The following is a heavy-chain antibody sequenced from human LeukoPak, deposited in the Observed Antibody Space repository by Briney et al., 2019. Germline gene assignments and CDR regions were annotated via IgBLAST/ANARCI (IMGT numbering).Heavy chain of an antibody. D-gene: IGHD6-6*01. J-gene: IGHJ3*02. Sequence: PGGSLRLSCAASGFTFSSYAMSWVRQAPGKGLEWVSAISGSGDSTYYADSVKGRFTISRDNSKNTLYLQMNSLRAEDTAVYYCAKDPPYSSSSIDAFDIWGQGTMVTVSS. V-gene: IGHV3-23*01. CDR1: GFTFSSYA. CDR3: AKDPPYSSSSIDAFDI. CDR2: ISGSGDST.